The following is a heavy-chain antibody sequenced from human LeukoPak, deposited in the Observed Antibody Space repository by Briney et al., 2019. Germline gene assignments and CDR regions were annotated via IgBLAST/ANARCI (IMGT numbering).Heavy chain of an antibody. Sequence: GASVKVSCKASGYTFTSYGISWVRQAPGQGLEWVGWISAYNGNTNYAQKLQGRVTMTTDTSTSTAYMELRSLRSDDTAVYYCARAYRSTMVRGAKSYFDYWGQGTLVTVSS. D-gene: IGHD3-10*01. CDR3: ARAYRSTMVRGAKSYFDY. CDR1: GYTFTSYG. J-gene: IGHJ4*02. V-gene: IGHV1-18*04. CDR2: ISAYNGNT.